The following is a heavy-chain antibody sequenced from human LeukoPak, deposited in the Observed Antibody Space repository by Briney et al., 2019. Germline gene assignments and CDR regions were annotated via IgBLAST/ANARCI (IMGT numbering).Heavy chain of an antibody. J-gene: IGHJ4*02. Sequence: GGSLKLSCAASGFTFSNAWMSWVRQAPGKGLEWVAVIWYDGSNKYYADSVKGRFTISRDNSKNTLYLQMNSLRAEDTAVYYCARDNSAPPHYDSSGCDYWGQGTLVTVSS. D-gene: IGHD3-22*01. CDR3: ARDNSAPPHYDSSGCDY. V-gene: IGHV3-33*08. CDR1: GFTFSNAW. CDR2: IWYDGSNK.